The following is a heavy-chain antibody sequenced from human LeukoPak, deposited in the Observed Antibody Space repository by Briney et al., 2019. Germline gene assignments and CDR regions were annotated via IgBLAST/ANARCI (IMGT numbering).Heavy chain of an antibody. J-gene: IGHJ4*02. V-gene: IGHV1-3*01. CDR3: ATAPESRNYYDSSGYTYYFDY. D-gene: IGHD3-22*01. Sequence: ASVKVSCKASGYTFTSYAMHWVRQAPGQRLEWMGWINAGNGNTKYSQKFQGRVTITADESTSTAYMELSSLRSEDTAVYYCATAPESRNYYDSSGYTYYFDYWGQGTLVTVSS. CDR2: INAGNGNT. CDR1: GYTFTSYA.